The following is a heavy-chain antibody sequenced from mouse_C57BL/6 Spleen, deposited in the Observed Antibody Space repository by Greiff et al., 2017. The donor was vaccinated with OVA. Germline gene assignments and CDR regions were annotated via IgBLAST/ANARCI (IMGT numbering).Heavy chain of an antibody. D-gene: IGHD2-10*01. Sequence: VQLQQPGAELVKPGASVKLSCKASGYTFTSYWMHWVTQRPGQGLEWIGMIHPNSGSTNYNEKFKSKATLTVDKSSSTAYMQLSSLTSEDSAVYYCARSRLLHFDYWGQGTTLTVSS. J-gene: IGHJ2*01. CDR1: GYTFTSYW. V-gene: IGHV1-64*01. CDR2: IHPNSGST. CDR3: ARSRLLHFDY.